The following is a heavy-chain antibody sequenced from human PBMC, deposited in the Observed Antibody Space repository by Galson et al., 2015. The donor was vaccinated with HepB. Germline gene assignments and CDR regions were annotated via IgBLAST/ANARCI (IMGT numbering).Heavy chain of an antibody. CDR3: ARDSSGSPRVGAFDI. V-gene: IGHV4-61*01. Sequence: ETLSLTCTVSGGSVSSGSYYWSWIRQPPGKGLEWIGYIYYSGSTNYNPSLKSRVTISVDTSKNQFSLKLSSVTAADTAVYYCARDSSGSPRVGAFDIWGQGTMVTVSS. CDR2: IYYSGST. CDR1: GGSVSSGSYY. D-gene: IGHD3-22*01. J-gene: IGHJ3*02.